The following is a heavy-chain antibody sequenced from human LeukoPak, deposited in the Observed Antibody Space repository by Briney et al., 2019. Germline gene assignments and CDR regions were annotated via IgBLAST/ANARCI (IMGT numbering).Heavy chain of an antibody. J-gene: IGHJ4*02. CDR3: ARDRGSIAVAGTVY. CDR1: GYTFTSYG. CDR2: ISAYNGNT. D-gene: IGHD6-19*01. V-gene: IGHV1-18*01. Sequence: EASVKVSCTASGYTFTSYGISWVRQAPGQGLEWMGWISAYNGNTNYAQKLQGRVTMTTDTSTSTAYMELRSLRSDDTAVYYCARDRGSIAVAGTVYWGQGTLVTVSS.